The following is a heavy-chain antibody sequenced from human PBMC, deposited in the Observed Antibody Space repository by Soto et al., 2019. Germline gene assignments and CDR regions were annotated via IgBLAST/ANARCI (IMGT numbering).Heavy chain of an antibody. V-gene: IGHV4-59*02. CDR2: MYFGGSF. Sequence: QMQLQASGPGLVKPSETLSLTCYVSGASVSNGYWSWIRQPPGKGLEWIGFMYFGGSFNYNPSLTSRATISVETSKTQFSMKLTSVTASDTAVYYCARSYYDSTGFAVDPWGQGTLVTVSS. CDR3: ARSYYDSTGFAVDP. CDR1: GASVSNGY. D-gene: IGHD3-22*01. J-gene: IGHJ5*02.